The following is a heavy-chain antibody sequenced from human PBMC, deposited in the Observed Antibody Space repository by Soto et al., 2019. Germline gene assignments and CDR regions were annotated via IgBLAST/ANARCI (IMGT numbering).Heavy chain of an antibody. CDR1: GFTFSNYG. D-gene: IGHD1-26*01. J-gene: IGHJ1*01. CDR3: AKEGKGGSYYPYFQH. Sequence: QVQLVESGGSVVQPGRSLRLSCAASGFTFSNYGLHWVRQAPGKGLEWVAILSYDGSNKYYADSVKGRFTISRDNSKNTLYLQMNSLRAEDTAVYYCAKEGKGGSYYPYFQHWGQGTLVTVSS. V-gene: IGHV3-30*18. CDR2: LSYDGSNK.